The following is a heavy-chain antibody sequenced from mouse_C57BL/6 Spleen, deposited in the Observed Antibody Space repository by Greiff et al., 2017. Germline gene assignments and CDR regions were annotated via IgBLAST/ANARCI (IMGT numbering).Heavy chain of an antibody. D-gene: IGHD1-1*01. CDR3: ARRKITTVVATDYAMDY. J-gene: IGHJ4*01. Sequence: QVQLQQPGAELVKPGASVKLSCKASGYTFTSYWMHWVKQRPGQGLEWIGMIHPNSGSTNYNEKFKSKATLTVDQSSSTAYMQLSSLTSEDSAVYYCARRKITTVVATDYAMDYWGQGTSVTVSS. V-gene: IGHV1-64*01. CDR1: GYTFTSYW. CDR2: IHPNSGST.